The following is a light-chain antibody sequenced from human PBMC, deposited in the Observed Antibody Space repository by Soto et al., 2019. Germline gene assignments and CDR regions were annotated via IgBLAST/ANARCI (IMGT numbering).Light chain of an antibody. Sequence: IVLTQFPGPLSLSPVERATPSCRASPSVSGSNLAWHQQKPGQAPRLVIYGASSRATGIPDRFSGSGSGTDFTLTISRLEPEDFAVYYCQQYGSSPWKFGQGTKVDIK. J-gene: IGKJ1*01. CDR1: PSVSGSN. CDR3: QQYGSSPWK. V-gene: IGKV3-20*01. CDR2: GAS.